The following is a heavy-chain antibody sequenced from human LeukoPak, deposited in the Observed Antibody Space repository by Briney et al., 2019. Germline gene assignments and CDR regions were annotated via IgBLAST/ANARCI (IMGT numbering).Heavy chain of an antibody. Sequence: GGSLRHSCAASGFTFSSYEMNWVRQAPGKGLEWVSYISSSGSTIYYADSVKGRFTISRDNAKNSLYLQMSSLRAEDTAVYYCASIITGTPFDYWGQGTLVTVSS. CDR1: GFTFSSYE. D-gene: IGHD1-7*01. J-gene: IGHJ4*02. V-gene: IGHV3-48*03. CDR2: ISSSGSTI. CDR3: ASIITGTPFDY.